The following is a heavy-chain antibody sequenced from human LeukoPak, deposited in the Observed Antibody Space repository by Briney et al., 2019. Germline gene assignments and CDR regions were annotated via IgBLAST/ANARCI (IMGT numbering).Heavy chain of an antibody. D-gene: IGHD2-2*01. CDR3: AASLPNIVVVPAAKGPFGS. CDR1: GFTFSNYA. J-gene: IGHJ5*02. V-gene: IGHV3-23*01. CDR2: INGGGGGGT. Sequence: GGSLRLSCAASGFTFSNYAMSWVRQAPGKGLEWVSGINGGGGGGTFHADSVRGRFTISRDNSKNTLYLQMSSLRAEDTAVYYCAASLPNIVVVPAAKGPFGSWGQGTLVTVSS.